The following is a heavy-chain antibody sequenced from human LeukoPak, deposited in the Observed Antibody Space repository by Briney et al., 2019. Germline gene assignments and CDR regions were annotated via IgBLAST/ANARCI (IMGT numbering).Heavy chain of an antibody. Sequence: AGSLRLSCAASGVTFSSYGMRWVRQAPGKGLEWMAVIWHDGSNKYYADSVKGRFTISRDNSKNTLYLQMNSLRAEDTAVYYCARDYPPVVVERVGEYYYGMDVWGQGTTVTVCS. CDR2: IWHDGSNK. CDR1: GVTFSSYG. D-gene: IGHD2-21*01. V-gene: IGHV3-33*01. J-gene: IGHJ6*02. CDR3: ARDYPPVVVERVGEYYYGMDV.